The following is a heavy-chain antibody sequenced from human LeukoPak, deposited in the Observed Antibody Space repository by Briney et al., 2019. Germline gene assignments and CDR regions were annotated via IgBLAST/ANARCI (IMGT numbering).Heavy chain of an antibody. D-gene: IGHD6-19*01. Sequence: GGSLRLSCAASRFTFTTRWMNWVRQAPGKGLEWVAIIKEDGSEKLYVDSVKGRFTISRDNAKNSLYLQMDNLRAEDTAVYYCASRSGWTFEYWGQGTQVTVSS. CDR1: RFTFTTRW. V-gene: IGHV3-7*01. CDR3: ASRSGWTFEY. CDR2: IKEDGSEK. J-gene: IGHJ4*02.